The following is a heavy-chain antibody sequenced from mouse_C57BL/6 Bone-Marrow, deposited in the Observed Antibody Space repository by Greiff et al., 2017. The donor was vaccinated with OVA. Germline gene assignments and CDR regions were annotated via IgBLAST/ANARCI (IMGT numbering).Heavy chain of an antibody. Sequence: QVTLKVCGPGILQSSQTLSLTCSFSGFSLSTSGMGVSWIRQPSGKGLEWLAHIYWDDDKRYNPSLKSRLTISKDTSRNQVFLKITSVDTADTATYYCARSSHYYGSSHWYFDVWGTGTTVTVSS. CDR1: GFSLSTSGMG. CDR2: IYWDDDK. J-gene: IGHJ1*03. D-gene: IGHD1-1*01. CDR3: ARSSHYYGSSHWYFDV. V-gene: IGHV8-12*01.